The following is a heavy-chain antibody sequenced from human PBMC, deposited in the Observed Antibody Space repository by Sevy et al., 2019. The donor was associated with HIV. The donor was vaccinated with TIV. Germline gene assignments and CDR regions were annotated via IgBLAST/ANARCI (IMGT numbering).Heavy chain of an antibody. Sequence: GGSLRLSCAASGFTFDDYTMHWVRQAPGKGLEWVSLISWDGGSTYYADSLKGRFTISRDNSKNSLYLQMNSLRTEDTALYYCAKDLRGLYGMDVWGQGTTVTVSS. CDR3: AKDLRGLYGMDV. CDR1: GFTFDDYT. CDR2: ISWDGGST. J-gene: IGHJ6*02. V-gene: IGHV3-43*01.